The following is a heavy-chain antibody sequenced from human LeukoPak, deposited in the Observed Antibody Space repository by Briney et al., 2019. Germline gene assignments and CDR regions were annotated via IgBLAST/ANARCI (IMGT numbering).Heavy chain of an antibody. D-gene: IGHD2-15*01. V-gene: IGHV4-30-4*01. J-gene: IGHJ6*04. Sequence: PSQTLSLTCTVSGGSISSGDYYWSWIRQPPGKGLEWIGYIYYSGSTYYNPSLKSRVTISVDTSKNQFSLKLSSVTGADTAVYYCARAGYCSGGSCYGRFYYYGMDVWGKGTTVTVSS. CDR2: IYYSGST. CDR3: ARAGYCSGGSCYGRFYYYGMDV. CDR1: GGSISSGDYY.